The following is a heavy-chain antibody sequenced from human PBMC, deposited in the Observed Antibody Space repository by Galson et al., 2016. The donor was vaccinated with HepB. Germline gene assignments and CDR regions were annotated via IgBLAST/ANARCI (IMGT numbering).Heavy chain of an antibody. V-gene: IGHV1-8*01. CDR2: MNPNSGNT. CDR1: GYTFTSYD. J-gene: IGHJ6*02. CDR3: ARGESITIFGVVIPGYGMDV. Sequence: SVKVSCKASGYTFTSYDINWVRQASGQGLEWMGWMNPNSGNTGYAQKFQGRVTMTRNTSISTAYMELSSLRSEGTAVYYCARGESITIFGVVIPGYGMDVWGQGTTVTVSS. D-gene: IGHD3-3*01.